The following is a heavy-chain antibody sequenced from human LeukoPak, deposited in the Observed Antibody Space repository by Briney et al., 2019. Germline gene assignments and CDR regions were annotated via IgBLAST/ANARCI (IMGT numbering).Heavy chain of an antibody. V-gene: IGHV3-23*01. CDR2: ISGSGGST. D-gene: IGHD3-10*01. J-gene: IGHJ4*02. CDR1: GFTFSSYA. Sequence: PGGSLRLSCAASGFTFSSYAMSWVRQAPGKGLEWVSAISGSGGSTYYADSVKGRFTISRDNSKNTLYLQMNSLRAEDTAVYYCASITMVRGVIITPIDYWGQGTLVTVSS. CDR3: ASITMVRGVIITPIDY.